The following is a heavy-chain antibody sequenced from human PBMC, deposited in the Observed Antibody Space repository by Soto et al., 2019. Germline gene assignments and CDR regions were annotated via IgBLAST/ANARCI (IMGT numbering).Heavy chain of an antibody. CDR2: IIPIFGTA. V-gene: IGHV1-69*12. CDR1: GGTFSNYA. Sequence: QVQLVQSGAEVKKPGSSVKVSCKASGGTFSNYAISWVRQAPGQGLEWMGGIIPIFGTANYAQKFQGRVTITADDSTSTAYMELSSLSSEDTAVYYCARPLTPYCSGGRCYSGLDYWGQGTLVTVSS. J-gene: IGHJ4*02. D-gene: IGHD2-15*01. CDR3: ARPLTPYCSGGRCYSGLDY.